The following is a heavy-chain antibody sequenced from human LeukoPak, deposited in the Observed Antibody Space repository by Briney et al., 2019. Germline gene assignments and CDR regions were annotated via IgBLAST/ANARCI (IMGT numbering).Heavy chain of an antibody. J-gene: IGHJ5*02. Sequence: SETLSLTCAVSGGSISSYYWSWIRQPPGKGLEWIGYIYYSGSTNYNPSLKSRVTISVDTSKNQFSLKLSSVTAADTAVYYCARDYCGGDCYPMGDWLDPWGQGTLVTVSS. D-gene: IGHD2-21*01. CDR3: ARDYCGGDCYPMGDWLDP. CDR1: GGSISSYY. V-gene: IGHV4-59*01. CDR2: IYYSGST.